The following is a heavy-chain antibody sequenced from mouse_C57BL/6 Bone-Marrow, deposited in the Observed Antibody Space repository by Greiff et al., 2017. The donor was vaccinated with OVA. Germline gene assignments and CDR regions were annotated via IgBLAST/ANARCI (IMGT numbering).Heavy chain of an antibody. CDR2: IDPSDSYT. CDR3: ARGKRLDY. Sequence: VQLQQPGAELVMPGASVKLSCKASGYTFTSYWMHWVKQRPGQGLAWIGEIDPSDSYTNYNQKFKGKSTLTVDKSSSTAYMQLSSLTSEDSAVYYCARGKRLDYWGQGTTLTVSS. V-gene: IGHV1-69*01. J-gene: IGHJ2*01. CDR1: GYTFTSYW.